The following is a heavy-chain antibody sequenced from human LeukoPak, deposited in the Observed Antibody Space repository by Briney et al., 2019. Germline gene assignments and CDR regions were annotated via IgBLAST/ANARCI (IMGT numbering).Heavy chain of an antibody. V-gene: IGHV4-59*08. J-gene: IGHJ4*02. D-gene: IGHD3-16*01. CDR1: GGSISSYY. CDR3: ARALLGEFPNYFDY. Sequence: SETLSLNCTVSGGSISSYYWSWIRQLPGKGLEWIGYISYGGRTNYNPSLQSRVTISVDTSKTQFSLNLDSVTAADTAVYYCARALLGEFPNYFDYWGQGPLVPVSS. CDR2: ISYGGRT.